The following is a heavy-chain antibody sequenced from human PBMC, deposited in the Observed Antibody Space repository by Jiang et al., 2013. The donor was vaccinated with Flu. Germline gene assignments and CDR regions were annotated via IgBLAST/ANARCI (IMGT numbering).Heavy chain of an antibody. CDR3: ARDLVRYFDWWSAFDI. CDR2: INTNTGNP. Sequence: KVSCKASGYTFTSYAMNWVRQAPGQGLEWMGWINTNTGNPTYAQGFTGRFVFSLDTSVSTAYLQISSLKAEDTAVYYCARDLVRYFDWWSAFDIWGQGTMVTVSS. V-gene: IGHV7-4-1*02. J-gene: IGHJ3*02. CDR1: GYTFTSYA. D-gene: IGHD3-9*01.